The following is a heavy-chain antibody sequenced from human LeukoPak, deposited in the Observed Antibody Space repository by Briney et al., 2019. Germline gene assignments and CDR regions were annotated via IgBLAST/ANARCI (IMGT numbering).Heavy chain of an antibody. V-gene: IGHV4-38-2*02. D-gene: IGHD5-18*01. CDR1: GYSISSGYY. Sequence: PSETLSLTCTVSGYSISSGYYWGWIRQPPGKGLEWIGSIYHSGSTYYNPSLKSRVTISVDTSKNQFSLKLSSVTAADTAVYYCASGRGYSYGPDAFDIWGQGTMVTVSS. J-gene: IGHJ3*02. CDR3: ASGRGYSYGPDAFDI. CDR2: IYHSGST.